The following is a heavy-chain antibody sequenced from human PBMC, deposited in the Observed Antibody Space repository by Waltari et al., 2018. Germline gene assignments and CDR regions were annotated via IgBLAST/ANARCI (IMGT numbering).Heavy chain of an antibody. D-gene: IGHD3-16*02. CDR3: ARDLPFWDLRLGELSLPTSDY. Sequence: EVQLVESGGGLVQPGGSLRLSCAASGFTFSSYSMNWVRQAPGKGLEWVSYISSSSSTIYYADSVKGRFTISRDNAKNSLYLQMNSLRAEDTAVYYCARDLPFWDLRLGELSLPTSDYWGQGTLVTVSS. CDR2: ISSSSSTI. CDR1: GFTFSSYS. J-gene: IGHJ4*02. V-gene: IGHV3-48*04.